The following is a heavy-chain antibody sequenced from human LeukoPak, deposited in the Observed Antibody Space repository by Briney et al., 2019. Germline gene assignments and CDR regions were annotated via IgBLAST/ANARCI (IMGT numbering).Heavy chain of an antibody. CDR3: AKGGKWDVTPFDY. D-gene: IGHD1-26*01. Sequence: GGSLRLSCAASGFAFTSYSMNWVRQAPGKGLEWVSTISGGGGSTYYADSVKGRFTISRDNSKSTLYLQVNSLRAEDTAVYYCAKGGKWDVTPFDYWGQGTLVTVSS. CDR1: GFAFTSYS. CDR2: ISGGGGST. J-gene: IGHJ4*02. V-gene: IGHV3-23*01.